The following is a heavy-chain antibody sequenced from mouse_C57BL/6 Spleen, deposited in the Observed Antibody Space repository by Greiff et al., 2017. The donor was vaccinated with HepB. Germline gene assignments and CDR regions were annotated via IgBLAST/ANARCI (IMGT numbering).Heavy chain of an antibody. J-gene: IGHJ4*01. D-gene: IGHD2-1*01. CDR3: AREAGKGGMDY. CDR1: GFTFSSYT. V-gene: IGHV5-9*01. CDR2: ISGGGGNT. Sequence: EVQVVESGGGLVKPGGSLKLSCAASGFTFSSYTMSWVRQTPEKRLEWVATISGGGGNTYYPDSVKGRFTISRDNAKNTLYLQMSSLRSEDTALYYCAREAGKGGMDYWGQGTSVTVSS.